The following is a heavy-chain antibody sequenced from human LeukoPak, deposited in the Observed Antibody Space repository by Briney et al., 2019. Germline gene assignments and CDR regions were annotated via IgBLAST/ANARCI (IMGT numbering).Heavy chain of an antibody. D-gene: IGHD3-3*01. J-gene: IGHJ3*02. CDR2: ISGSGDST. CDR3: ARARSGYCFDI. V-gene: IGHV3-23*01. Sequence: GGSLRLSCAASGFTFSTYAISWVRQAPGKGLEWVSDISGSGDSTHYADSLKGRFTISRDNAKNSLYLQMNSLRAEDTAVYYCARARSGYCFDIWGQGTMVTVSS. CDR1: GFTFSTYA.